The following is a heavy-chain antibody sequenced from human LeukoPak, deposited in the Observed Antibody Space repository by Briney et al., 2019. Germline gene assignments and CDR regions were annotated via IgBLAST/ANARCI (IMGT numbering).Heavy chain of an antibody. Sequence: GGSLRLSCAASGFTFSNVWMSWVRQAPGKGLEWVSFISSSTTNIYYANSVKGRFTISRDTARNSLYLQMSSLRDEDTAVYYCARGDGFHYFDYWGQGALVTVSS. CDR2: ISSSTTNI. V-gene: IGHV3-48*02. J-gene: IGHJ4*02. CDR3: ARGDGFHYFDY. D-gene: IGHD5-24*01. CDR1: GFTFSNVW.